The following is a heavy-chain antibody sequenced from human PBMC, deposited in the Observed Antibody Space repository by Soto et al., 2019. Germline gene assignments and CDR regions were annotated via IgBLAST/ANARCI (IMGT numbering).Heavy chain of an antibody. D-gene: IGHD4-17*01. V-gene: IGHV1-2*02. CDR3: ARGRTVNFYGMDV. CDR1: GYTFTDHY. Sequence: QVQLVQSGAEVKKPGASVKVSYVASGYTFTDHYIHWVRQAPGQGLEWMGWINPHSGDTIYAQKFQGRVTLTRDTSISTAYIELSRLRSDDTAVYDCARGRTVNFYGMDVWGHGTTVTVSS. CDR2: INPHSGDT. J-gene: IGHJ6*02.